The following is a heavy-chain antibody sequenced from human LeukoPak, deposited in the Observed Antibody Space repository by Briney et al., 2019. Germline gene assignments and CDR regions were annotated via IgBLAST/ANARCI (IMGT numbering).Heavy chain of an antibody. CDR2: ISDSGART. D-gene: IGHD6-25*01. J-gene: IGHJ4*02. CDR3: ASDYFLDY. CDR1: GFTFSSYA. V-gene: IGHV3-23*01. Sequence: GGSLRLSCAASGFTFSSYAMTWVRQAPGEGLEWVSTISDSGARTNYADSAKGRFTISRDNSMNTLYLQMNSLRADDTAVYYCASDYFLDYWGQGTLVTVSS.